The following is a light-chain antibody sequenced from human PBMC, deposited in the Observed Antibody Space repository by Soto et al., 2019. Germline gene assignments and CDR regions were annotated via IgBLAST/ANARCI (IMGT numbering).Light chain of an antibody. CDR1: QGIGDT. J-gene: IGKJ5*01. CDR2: GAS. CDR3: QQHGDSPIT. V-gene: IGKV3-20*01. Sequence: EVVMTPSAATLASSPGQGVKNNNRASQGIGDTLAWYQQKPGQTPRLLIYGASSRATGIPDRFSGSGSGTDFSLTISRLEPEDFAVYYCQQHGDSPITFGQGTRLEIK.